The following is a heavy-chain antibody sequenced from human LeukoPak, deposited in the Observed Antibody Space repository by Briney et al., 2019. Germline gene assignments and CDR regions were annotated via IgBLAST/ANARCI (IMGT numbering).Heavy chain of an antibody. V-gene: IGHV3-33*08. CDR2: IWYDGSNK. Sequence: GGSLRLSCAASGFTFSSYSMNWVRQAPGKGLEWVAVIWYDGSNKYYADSVKGRFTISRDNSKNTLYLQMNSLRAEDTAVYYCARAWSYWYFDLWGRGTLVTVSS. CDR3: ARAWSYWYFDL. D-gene: IGHD2-15*01. J-gene: IGHJ2*01. CDR1: GFTFSSYS.